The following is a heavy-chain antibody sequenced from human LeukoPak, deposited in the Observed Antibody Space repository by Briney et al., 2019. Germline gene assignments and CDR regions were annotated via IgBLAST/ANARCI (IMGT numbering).Heavy chain of an antibody. V-gene: IGHV4-34*01. J-gene: IGHJ3*02. Sequence: SETLSLTCAVYGGSFSGYYWSWIRQPPGKGLEWIGEINHSGSTNYNPSLKSRVTISVDTSKNQFSLKLSSVTAADTAVYYCASPIAAAGTDMHAFDIWGQGTMVTVSS. D-gene: IGHD6-13*01. CDR2: INHSGST. CDR3: ASPIAAAGTDMHAFDI. CDR1: GGSFSGYY.